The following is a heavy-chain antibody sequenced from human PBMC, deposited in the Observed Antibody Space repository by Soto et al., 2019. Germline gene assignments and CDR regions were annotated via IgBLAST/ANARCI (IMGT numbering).Heavy chain of an antibody. CDR1: GGTVANFI. CDR3: ARNGTYSSSLSQYSGMDV. Sequence: SVKVSCKASGGTVANFIMNWLRQTPAQGLEWMGGIVPMFGTATYAEKFKGRVTISATESTSTAYMELTSLRSEDTAVYYCARNGTYSSSLSQYSGMDVWGQGTTVTVSS. V-gene: IGHV1-69*13. CDR2: IVPMFGTA. J-gene: IGHJ6*02. D-gene: IGHD6-6*01.